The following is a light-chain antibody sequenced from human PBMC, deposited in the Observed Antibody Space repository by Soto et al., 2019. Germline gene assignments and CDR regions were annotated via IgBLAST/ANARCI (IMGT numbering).Light chain of an antibody. V-gene: IGLV2-8*01. CDR2: EVS. CDR1: SSDVGGYNY. Sequence: QAVVTQPPSASGSPGQSVTISCTGTSSDVGGYNYVSWYQQHPGKAPKLMIYEVSKRPSGVPDRFSGSKSGNTASLTVSGLQAEDEADYYCSSYAGSNNYVFGIGTKLTVL. CDR3: SSYAGSNNYV. J-gene: IGLJ1*01.